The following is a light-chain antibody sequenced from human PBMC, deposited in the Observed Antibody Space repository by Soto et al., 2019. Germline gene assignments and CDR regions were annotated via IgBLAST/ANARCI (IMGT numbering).Light chain of an antibody. CDR1: SSNIGHNY. Sequence: QSVLTQPPSVSAAPGQKVTISCSGSSSNIGHNYISWYQQLPGTAPKLLIYDNNRRPSGIPDRFSGSKSGTSATLAITGLQTGDEADYYCGTWDSSLSAVVFGGGTKPTVL. CDR2: DNN. V-gene: IGLV1-51*01. CDR3: GTWDSSLSAVV. J-gene: IGLJ2*01.